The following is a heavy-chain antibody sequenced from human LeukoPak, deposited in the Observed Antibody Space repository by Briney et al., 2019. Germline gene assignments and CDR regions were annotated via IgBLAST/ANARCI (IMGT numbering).Heavy chain of an antibody. D-gene: IGHD3-22*01. V-gene: IGHV3-74*01. J-gene: IGHJ4*02. CDR2: IRGDGRAT. Sequence: GGSLRLSCAASGFIFTDYWMHWVRQAPGKELVWVARIRGDGRATTYADSVKGRFTISRDNAKNSLYLQMNSLRAEDTAVYYCARDSTYYYDAYYFDYWGQGTLVTVSS. CDR3: ARDSTYYYDAYYFDY. CDR1: GFIFTDYW.